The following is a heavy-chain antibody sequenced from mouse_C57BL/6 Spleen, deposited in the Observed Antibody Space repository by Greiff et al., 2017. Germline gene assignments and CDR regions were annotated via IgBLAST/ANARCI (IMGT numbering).Heavy chain of an antibody. Sequence: QVQLQQSGAELVRPGASVTLSCKASGYTFTDYEMHWVKQTPVHGLEWIGAIDPETGGTAYNQKFKGKAILTADKSSSTAYMELRSLTSEDSAVYYCTRSGYGNYTPWFAYWGQGTLVTVSA. CDR1: GYTFTDYE. CDR3: TRSGYGNYTPWFAY. CDR2: IDPETGGT. J-gene: IGHJ3*01. V-gene: IGHV1-15*01. D-gene: IGHD2-10*02.